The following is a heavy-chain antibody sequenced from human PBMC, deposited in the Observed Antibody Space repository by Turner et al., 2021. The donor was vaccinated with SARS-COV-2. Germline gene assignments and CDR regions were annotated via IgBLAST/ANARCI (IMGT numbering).Heavy chain of an antibody. D-gene: IGHD6-19*01. CDR3: GADTSGWAADY. V-gene: IGHV3-21*01. J-gene: IGHJ4*02. CDR2: ISSTRSYK. Sequence: VQLVESGGGLVKPGGSLRLSCAASGFTFSSSWMNWVRQAPGKGLEWVSAISSTRSYKYYADSVKGRFTISRDNANKSMYLQLDSLRAEDTAVYYCGADTSGWAADYWGQGALVTVSS. CDR1: GFTFSSSW.